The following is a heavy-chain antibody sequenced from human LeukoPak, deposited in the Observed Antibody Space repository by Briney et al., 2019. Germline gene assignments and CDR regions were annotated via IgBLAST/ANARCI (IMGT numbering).Heavy chain of an antibody. J-gene: IGHJ5*02. D-gene: IGHD2-2*01. CDR1: GFTFSDHY. V-gene: IGHV3-72*01. CDR3: ARDHCSSTSCYPNWFDP. CDR2: TRNKANSYTT. Sequence: GGSLRLSCAASGFTFSDHYMDWVRQAPGKGLEWVGRTRNKANSYTTEYAATVKGRFTISRDDSKNSLYLQMNSLKTEDTAVYYCARDHCSSTSCYPNWFDPWGQGTLVTVSS.